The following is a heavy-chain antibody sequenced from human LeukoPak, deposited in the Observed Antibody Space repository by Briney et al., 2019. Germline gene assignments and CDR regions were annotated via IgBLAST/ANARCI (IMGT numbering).Heavy chain of an antibody. CDR1: GGSISSGGYY. V-gene: IGHV4-31*03. Sequence: SETLSLTCTVSGGSISSGGYYWSWIRQHPGKGLEWIGYIYYSGSTYYNPSLKSRVTIPVDTSKNQFSLKLSSVTAADTAVYYCARDSGYDILTGYSPYFDYWGQGTLVTVSS. J-gene: IGHJ4*02. CDR3: ARDSGYDILTGYSPYFDY. CDR2: IYYSGST. D-gene: IGHD3-9*01.